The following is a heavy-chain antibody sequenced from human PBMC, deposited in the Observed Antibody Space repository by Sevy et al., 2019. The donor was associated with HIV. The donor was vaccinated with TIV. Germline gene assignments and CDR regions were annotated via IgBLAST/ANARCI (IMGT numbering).Heavy chain of an antibody. CDR2: ISAYNGNT. D-gene: IGHD2-2*01. J-gene: IGHJ6*02. CDR3: AREIVPAATQNYYYYYGMDV. V-gene: IGHV1-18*01. CDR1: GYTFTSYG. Sequence: ASVKFSCKASGYTFTSYGISWVRQAPGQGLEWMGWISAYNGNTNYAQKLQGRVTMTTDTSTSTAYMELRSLRSDDTAVYYCAREIVPAATQNYYYYYGMDVWGQGTTVTVSS.